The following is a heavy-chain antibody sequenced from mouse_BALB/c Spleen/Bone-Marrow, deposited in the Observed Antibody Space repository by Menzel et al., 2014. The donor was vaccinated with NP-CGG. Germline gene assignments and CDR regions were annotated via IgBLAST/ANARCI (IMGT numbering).Heavy chain of an antibody. D-gene: IGHD1-2*01. V-gene: IGHV1-7*01. CDR1: GYTFTSYW. CDR3: ARSYYGYLYYFDY. Sequence: VQGVESGAELAKPGASVKMSCKASGYTFTSYWMHWVKQRPGQGLEWIGYINPSTGYTEYNQKFKDKATLTADKSSSTAYMQLSSLTSEDSAVYYCARSYYGYLYYFDYWGQGTTLTVSS. CDR2: INPSTGYT. J-gene: IGHJ2*01.